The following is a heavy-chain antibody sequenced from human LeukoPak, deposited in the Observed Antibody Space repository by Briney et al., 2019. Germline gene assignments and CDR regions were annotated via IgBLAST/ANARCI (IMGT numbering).Heavy chain of an antibody. CDR2: IYHSGST. D-gene: IGHD3-10*01. CDR1: GGSISSGGYS. J-gene: IGHJ4*02. CDR3: ARSGFGELYDYFDY. V-gene: IGHV4-30-2*01. Sequence: NPSQALSLTCAVSGGSISSGGYSWSWIRQPPGKGLEWIGYIYHSGSTYYNPSLKSRVTISVDRSKNQFSLKLSSVTAADTAVYYCARSGFGELYDYFDYWGQGTLVTVSS.